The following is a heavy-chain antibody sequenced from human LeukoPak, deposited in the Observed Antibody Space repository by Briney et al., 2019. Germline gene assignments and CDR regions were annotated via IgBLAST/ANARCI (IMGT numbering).Heavy chain of an antibody. Sequence: PSETLSLTCAVSGGSFSSYYWGWIRQPPGKGLEWIGCIYYSGSTNYNPSLKSRVTISVDTSKNQFSLKLSSVTAADTAVYYCARQEGYTYYDYLWGSYHFDYWGQETLVTVSS. CDR1: GGSFSSYY. CDR3: ARQEGYTYYDYLWGSYHFDY. CDR2: IYYSGST. V-gene: IGHV4-59*08. D-gene: IGHD3-16*02. J-gene: IGHJ4*02.